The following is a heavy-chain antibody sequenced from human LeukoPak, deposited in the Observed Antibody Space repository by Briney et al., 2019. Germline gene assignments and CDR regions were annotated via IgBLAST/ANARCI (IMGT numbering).Heavy chain of an antibody. V-gene: IGHV3-74*01. J-gene: IGHJ4*02. CDR2: IDDDGSTTT. CDR1: GFTFSSYW. D-gene: IGHD3-10*01. CDR3: ARDGRGSGSLYFDY. Sequence: GGSLRLSCAASGFTFSSYWMHWVRQAPGKGLMWVSRIDDDGSTTTDYADSVKGRFTISRDNSKNTLYLQMNSLRAEDTAVYYCARDGRGSGSLYFDYWGQGTLVTVSS.